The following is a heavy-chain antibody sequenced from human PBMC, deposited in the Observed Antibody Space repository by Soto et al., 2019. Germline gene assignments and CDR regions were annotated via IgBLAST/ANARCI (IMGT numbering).Heavy chain of an antibody. J-gene: IGHJ5*02. CDR2: IYYIGST. CDR3: ARGLRRQLLNWFDP. Sequence: PSETLSLTCTVSGGSISSYYWSWIRQPPGKGLEWIGYIYYIGSTNYNPSLKSRVTLSVDTSKNQFSLKLSSVTAADTAVYYCARGLRRQLLNWFDPWGQGTLVTVSS. D-gene: IGHD2-2*01. CDR1: GGSISSYY. V-gene: IGHV4-59*01.